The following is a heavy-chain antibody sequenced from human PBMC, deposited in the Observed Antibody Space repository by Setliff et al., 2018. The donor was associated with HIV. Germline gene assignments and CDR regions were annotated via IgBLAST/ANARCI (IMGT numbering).Heavy chain of an antibody. D-gene: IGHD4-17*01. CDR3: ARGTYTDYEVGDY. CDR1: GGTFNNYA. CDR2: IIPLFGTS. V-gene: IGHV1-69*13. J-gene: IGHJ4*02. Sequence: SVKVSCKASGGTFNNYAISWVRQAPGQGLEWVGGIIPLFGTSNYALKFQGRVTITADESTSTAYMELSSLRYEDTAVYYCARGTYTDYEVGDYWGQGTLVTVSS.